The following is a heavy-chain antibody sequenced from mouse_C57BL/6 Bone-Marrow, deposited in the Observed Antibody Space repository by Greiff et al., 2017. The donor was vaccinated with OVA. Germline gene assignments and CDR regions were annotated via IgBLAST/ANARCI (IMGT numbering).Heavy chain of an antibody. V-gene: IGHV6-6*01. CDR2: IRNKANNHAT. J-gene: IGHJ1*03. Sequence: EVNVVESGGGLVQPGGSMKLSCAASGFTFSDAWMDWVRQSPEKGLEWVAEIRNKANNHATYYAESVKGRFTISRDDSKSSVYLQMNSLRAEDTGIYYCTRPRWLRRRDWYFDVWGTGTTVTVST. CDR1: GFTFSDAW. CDR3: TRPRWLRRRDWYFDV. D-gene: IGHD2-2*01.